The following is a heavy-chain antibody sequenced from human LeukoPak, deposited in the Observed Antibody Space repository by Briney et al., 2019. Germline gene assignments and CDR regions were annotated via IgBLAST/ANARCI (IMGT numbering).Heavy chain of an antibody. CDR3: ARLDTYYYDSSGYQAFDI. V-gene: IGHV4-59*01. J-gene: IGHJ3*02. D-gene: IGHD3-22*01. CDR1: GGSISRYY. CDR2: IYYSGST. Sequence: PSETLSLTCTVSGGSISRYYWSWIRQPPGKGLEWIGYIYYSGSTNYNPSLKSRVTISVDTSKNQFSLKLSSVTAADTAVYYCARLDTYYYDSSGYQAFDIWGQGTMVTVSS.